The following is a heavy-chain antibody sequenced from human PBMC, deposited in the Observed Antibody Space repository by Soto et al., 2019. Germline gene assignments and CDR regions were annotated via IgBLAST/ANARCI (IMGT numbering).Heavy chain of an antibody. CDR2: IKQDGSEK. CDR3: GREEAKYSSSSGALDI. J-gene: IGHJ3*02. V-gene: IGHV3-7*01. D-gene: IGHD6-6*01. CDR1: GFTFSSYW. Sequence: GGSLRLSCAASGFTFSSYWMSWVLQAPGKGLEWVANIKQDGSEKYYVDSVKGRFTISRDNAKNSLYLQMNSLRAEDTAVYYWGREEAKYSSSSGALDIWGQETM.